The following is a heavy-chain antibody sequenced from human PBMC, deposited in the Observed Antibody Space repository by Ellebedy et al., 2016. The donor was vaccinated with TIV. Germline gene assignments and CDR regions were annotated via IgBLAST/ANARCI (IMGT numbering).Heavy chain of an antibody. CDR2: IDSNGGTI. V-gene: IGHV3-64*01. CDR1: GFSFGSYA. Sequence: PGGSLRLSCTASGFSFGSYAMHWVRQAPGKGLEFVSAIDSNGGTIFYANSVKGRFTISRDNSKNTLYLQMGSLRAEDMAVYYCARRYCSGGSCHSAFDHWGQGTLVTVSS. D-gene: IGHD2-15*01. CDR3: ARRYCSGGSCHSAFDH. J-gene: IGHJ4*02.